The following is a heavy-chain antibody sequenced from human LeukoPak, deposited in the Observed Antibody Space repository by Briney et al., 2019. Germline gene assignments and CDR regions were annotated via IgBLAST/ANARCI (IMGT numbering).Heavy chain of an antibody. Sequence: GGSLRLSCAASGFTFSNYGIHWVRQAPGKGLEWVAFIWYDGSNKYYADSVKGRFTISRDNSKNTLYLQMNSLRAEDTAVYYCARELGPYYYDSSGYPFDPWGQGTLVTVSS. D-gene: IGHD3-22*01. CDR2: IWYDGSNK. J-gene: IGHJ5*02. CDR3: ARELGPYYYDSSGYPFDP. CDR1: GFTFSNYG. V-gene: IGHV3-30*02.